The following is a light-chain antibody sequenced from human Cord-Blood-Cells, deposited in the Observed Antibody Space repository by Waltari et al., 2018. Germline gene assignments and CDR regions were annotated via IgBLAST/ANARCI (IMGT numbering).Light chain of an antibody. CDR3: QQRSNWPT. CDR1: QSVSSY. V-gene: IGKV3-11*01. Sequence: EIVLTQSQATLSLSPGERATLSCRASQSVSSYLAWYQQKPGQAPRLIIYDASNRATGIPARFSGSGSVTDFTLTIGSLEPEDFAVYYCQQRSNWPTFGQGTKVEIK. J-gene: IGKJ1*01. CDR2: DAS.